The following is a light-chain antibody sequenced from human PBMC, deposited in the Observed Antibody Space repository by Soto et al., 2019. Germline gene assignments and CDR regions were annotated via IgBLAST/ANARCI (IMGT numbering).Light chain of an antibody. CDR1: SSDVGSYNL. CDR3: CSYAGSSTS. V-gene: IGLV2-23*02. CDR2: DVT. J-gene: IGLJ1*01. Sequence: QSALTQPASVSGSPGQSITISCTGTSSDVGSYNLVSWYQQHPGKAPKLIIYDVTERPSGVSNRFSGSKAGNTASLTISGLQAEEESDYYCCSYAGSSTSFGTGTKLTVL.